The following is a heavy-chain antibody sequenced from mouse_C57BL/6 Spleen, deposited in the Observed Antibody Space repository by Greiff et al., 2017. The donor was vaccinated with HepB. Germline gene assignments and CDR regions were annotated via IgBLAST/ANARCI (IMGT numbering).Heavy chain of an antibody. Sequence: QVQLQQSGAELVKPGASVKISCKASGYAFSSYWMNWVKQRPGKGLEWIGQIYPGDGDTNYNGKFKGKATLTADKSSSTAYMQLSSLTSEDSAVYFCARFPYDYDNDNQAWFAYWGQGTLVTVSA. D-gene: IGHD2-4*01. CDR3: ARFPYDYDNDNQAWFAY. V-gene: IGHV1-80*01. CDR2: IYPGDGDT. J-gene: IGHJ3*01. CDR1: GYAFSSYW.